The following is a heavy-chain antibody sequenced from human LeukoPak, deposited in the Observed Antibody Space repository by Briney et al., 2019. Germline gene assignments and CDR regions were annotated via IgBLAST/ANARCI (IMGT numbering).Heavy chain of an antibody. CDR2: INPNSGGT. V-gene: IGHV1-2*02. CDR1: GYTFTGYY. D-gene: IGHD6-6*01. Sequence: GASVNVSCKASGYTFTGYYMHWVRQAPGQGLEWMGWINPNSGGTNYAQKFQGRVTMTRDTSISTAYMELSRLRSDDTAVYYCASPRASSSSPSKAPFDYWGQGTLVTVSS. CDR3: ASPRASSSSPSKAPFDY. J-gene: IGHJ4*02.